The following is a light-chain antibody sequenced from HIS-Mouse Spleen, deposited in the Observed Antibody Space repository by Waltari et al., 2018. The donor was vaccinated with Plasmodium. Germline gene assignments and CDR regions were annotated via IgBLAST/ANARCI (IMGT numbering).Light chain of an antibody. CDR1: RSNIGSTT. J-gene: IGLJ2*01. Sequence: QSVLTQPPSASGTPGQRVTIPCSGSRSNIGSTTVTRYQQHPGTAPKLLIYSNNQRPSGVPDRFSGSKSGTSASLAISGLQSEDEADYYCAAWDDSLNGPVFGGGTKLTVL. CDR3: AAWDDSLNGPV. V-gene: IGLV1-44*01. CDR2: SNN.